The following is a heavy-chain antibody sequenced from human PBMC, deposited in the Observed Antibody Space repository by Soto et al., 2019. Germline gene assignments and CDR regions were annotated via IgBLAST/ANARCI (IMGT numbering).Heavy chain of an antibody. CDR3: ARESEDLTSNFDY. V-gene: IGHV3-21*06. CDR1: GFTFTRYS. CDR2: ISSTTNYI. J-gene: IGHJ4*01. Sequence: GGSLRLSCAASGFTFTRYSMNWVRQAPGKGLEWVSSISSTTNYIYYGDSMKGRFTISRDNAKNSLYLEMNSLRAEDTAVYYCARESEDLTSNFDYWGHGTLVSVSS.